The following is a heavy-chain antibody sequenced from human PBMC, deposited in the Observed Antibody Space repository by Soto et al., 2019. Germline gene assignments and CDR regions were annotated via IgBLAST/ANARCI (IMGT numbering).Heavy chain of an antibody. CDR2: IVVGSGNT. CDR3: AADGFDYYDSSGYYGYAFDI. V-gene: IGHV1-58*01. J-gene: IGHJ3*02. D-gene: IGHD3-22*01. Sequence: QMQLVQSGPEVKKPGTSVKVSCKASGFTFTSSAVQWVRQARGQRLEWIGWIVVGSGNTNYAQKFQERVTITRDMSTSTAYMELSSLRSEDTAVYYCAADGFDYYDSSGYYGYAFDIWGQGTMVTVSS. CDR1: GFTFTSSA.